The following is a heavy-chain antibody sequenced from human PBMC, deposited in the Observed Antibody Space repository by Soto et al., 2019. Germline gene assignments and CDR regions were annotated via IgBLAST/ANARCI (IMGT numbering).Heavy chain of an antibody. D-gene: IGHD1-26*01. CDR1: GFTFSDHY. V-gene: IGHV3-72*01. J-gene: IGHJ2*01. Sequence: EVQLVDSGGNLVQPGESLRLSCAASGFTFSDHYMDWVRQAPGKGLEWVARSRNRAQSYSTEYAASVKGRFTISRDNSQNSLYLQMNSLKTEDTAVYYCARSSGTNRYFDLWGRGTLVTVSS. CDR3: ARSSGTNRYFDL. CDR2: SRNRAQSYST.